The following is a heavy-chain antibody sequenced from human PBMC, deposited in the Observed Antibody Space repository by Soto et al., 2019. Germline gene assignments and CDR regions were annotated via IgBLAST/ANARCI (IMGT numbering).Heavy chain of an antibody. V-gene: IGHV3-13*01. CDR3: ARGLGYCSGGSCSTVGGAFDI. CDR2: IGTAGDT. J-gene: IGHJ3*02. D-gene: IGHD2-15*01. Sequence: EVQLVESGGGLVQPGGSLRLSCAASGFTFSSYDMHWVRQATGKGLEWVSAIGTAGDTYYPGSVKGRFTISRENAKNSLYLQINSVRAGDTAVYCCARGLGYCSGGSCSTVGGAFDIWGQGTMVTVSS. CDR1: GFTFSSYD.